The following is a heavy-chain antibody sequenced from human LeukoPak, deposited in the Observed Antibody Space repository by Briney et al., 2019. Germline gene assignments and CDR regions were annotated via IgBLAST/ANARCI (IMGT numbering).Heavy chain of an antibody. Sequence: TETLSLTCAVYGGSFSGYYWSWIRQPPGKGLEWIGEINHSGSTNYNPSLKSRVTISLDTSRNQFSLKLNSVTAADTAVYYCAKSNGYGLVDIWGQGTMVTVSS. CDR3: AKSNGYGLVDI. J-gene: IGHJ3*02. CDR1: GGSFSGYY. D-gene: IGHD3-10*01. V-gene: IGHV4-34*01. CDR2: INHSGST.